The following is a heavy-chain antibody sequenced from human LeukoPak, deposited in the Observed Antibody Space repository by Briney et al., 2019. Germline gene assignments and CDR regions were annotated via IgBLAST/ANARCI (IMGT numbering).Heavy chain of an antibody. CDR2: IIPMLGIT. V-gene: IGHV1-69*04. J-gene: IGHJ3*02. CDR1: GGTFSSYA. CDR3: ARDGSGSSWTDAFAI. Sequence: SVKVSCKASGGTFSSYAFTWVRQAPGQGLEWMGRIIPMLGITNYAQKFQGRVTITADKSTSTVYMEVSSLSSEDTAVYYCARDGSGSSWTDAFAIWGQGTMVTVSS. D-gene: IGHD6-13*01.